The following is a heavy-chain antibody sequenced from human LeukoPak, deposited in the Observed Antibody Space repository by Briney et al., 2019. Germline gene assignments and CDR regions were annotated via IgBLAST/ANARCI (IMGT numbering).Heavy chain of an antibody. V-gene: IGHV4-61*02. CDR3: GITIFGVAPYYYYMDV. CDR2: IYTSGST. D-gene: IGHD3-3*01. J-gene: IGHJ6*03. Sequence: SETLSLTCTVSGGSISSGSYYWSWIRQPAGKGLEWIGRIYTSGSTNYNPSLKSRVTISVDTSKNQFSLKLSSVTAADTAVYYCGITIFGVAPYYYYMDVWGKGTTVTVSS. CDR1: GGSISSGSYY.